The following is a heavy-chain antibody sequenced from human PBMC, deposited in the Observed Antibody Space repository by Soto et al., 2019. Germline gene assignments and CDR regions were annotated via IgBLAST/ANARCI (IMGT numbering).Heavy chain of an antibody. CDR2: ISAYNGNT. J-gene: IGHJ4*02. CDR1: GYTFTSYG. Sequence: ASVKVSCKASGYTFTSYGISWVRQAPGQGLEWMGWISAYNGNTNYAQKLQGRVTMTTDTSTSTAYMELRSLRSDDTAVYYCARDDGRYNWNDEYGDCFGYWGQGTLVTVSS. D-gene: IGHD1-1*01. CDR3: ARDDGRYNWNDEYGDCFGY. V-gene: IGHV1-18*04.